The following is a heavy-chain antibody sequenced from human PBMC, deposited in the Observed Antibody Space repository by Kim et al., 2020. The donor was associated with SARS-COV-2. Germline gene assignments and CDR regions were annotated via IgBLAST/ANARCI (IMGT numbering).Heavy chain of an antibody. V-gene: IGHV4-34*01. J-gene: IGHJ5*02. CDR3: ARGVSSWYWGGNWFDP. CDR2: INHSGST. CDR1: GGSFSGYY. Sequence: SETLSLTCAVYGGSFSGYYWSWIRQPPGKGLEWIGEINHSGSTNYNPSLKSRVTISVDTSKNQFSLKLSSVTAADTAVYYCARGVSSWYWGGNWFDPWGQGTLVTVSS. D-gene: IGHD6-13*01.